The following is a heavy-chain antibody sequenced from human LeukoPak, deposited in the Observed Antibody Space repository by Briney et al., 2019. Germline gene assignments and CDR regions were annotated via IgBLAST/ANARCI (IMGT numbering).Heavy chain of an antibody. V-gene: IGHV4-59*01. CDR2: MYNSGST. J-gene: IGHJ4*02. D-gene: IGHD4-23*01. CDR1: SGSISSYY. Sequence: SETLSLTCTVSSGSISSYYWGWIRQPPGKGLEWIGYMYNSGSTNYNPSLKSRVTISVDTSKNQFSLKLSSVTAADTAVYYCARAAYGGDSNVYFDYWGQGTLVTVSS. CDR3: ARAAYGGDSNVYFDY.